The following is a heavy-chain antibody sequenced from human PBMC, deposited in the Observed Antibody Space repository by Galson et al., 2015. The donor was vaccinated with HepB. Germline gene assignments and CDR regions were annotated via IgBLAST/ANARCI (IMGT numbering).Heavy chain of an antibody. CDR2: ISGSGGST. CDR1: GFTFSSYA. Sequence: SLRLSCAASGFTFSSYAMSWVRQAPGKGLEWVSAISGSGGSTYYADSVKGRFTISRDNPKNTLYLQMNSLRAEDTAVYYCAKLEDYYDSSGYYGDWGQGTLVTVSS. V-gene: IGHV3-23*01. CDR3: AKLEDYYDSSGYYGD. J-gene: IGHJ4*02. D-gene: IGHD3-22*01.